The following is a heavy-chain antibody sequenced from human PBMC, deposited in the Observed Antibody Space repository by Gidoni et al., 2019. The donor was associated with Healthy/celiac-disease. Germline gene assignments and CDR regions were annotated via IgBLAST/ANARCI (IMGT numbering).Heavy chain of an antibody. CDR2: ISGSGGST. D-gene: IGHD3-22*01. CDR3: AKDPGYYYYDSSGYCPSFDY. CDR1: GFTFSSYA. Sequence: EVQLLESGGGLVQPGGSLILSCAASGFTFSSYAMSWVRQAPGKGLEWVSAISGSGGSTYYADSVKGRFTISRDNSKNTLYLQMNSLRAEDTAVYYCAKDPGYYYYDSSGYCPSFDYWGQGTLVTVSS. J-gene: IGHJ4*02. V-gene: IGHV3-23*01.